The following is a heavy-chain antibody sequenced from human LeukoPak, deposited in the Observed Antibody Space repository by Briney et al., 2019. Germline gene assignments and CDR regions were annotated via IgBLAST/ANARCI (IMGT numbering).Heavy chain of an antibody. CDR1: GYTFTDCG. CDR2: ISVYSGNT. V-gene: IGHV1-18*01. J-gene: IGHJ4*02. Sequence: ASVKASCKASGYTFTDCGITWVRQAPGHGLEWMGWISVYSGNTDYAQKLQGRVTMTTDTSTGTAYMDLRSLRSDDTAVYYCARDATRYGSTWYYDYWGQGTLVTVSS. D-gene: IGHD6-13*01. CDR3: ARDATRYGSTWYYDY.